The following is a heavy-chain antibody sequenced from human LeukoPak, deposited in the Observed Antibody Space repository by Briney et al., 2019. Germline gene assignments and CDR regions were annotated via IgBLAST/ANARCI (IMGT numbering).Heavy chain of an antibody. V-gene: IGHV3-30*18. CDR2: ISYDGSNK. CDR3: AEDLGGGRSSNYYYYGMDV. CDR1: GFTFSSYG. Sequence: GGSLRLSCAASGFTFSSYGMHWVRQAPGKGLEWVAVISYDGSNKYYADSVKGRFTISRDNSKNTLYLQMNSLRAEDTAVYYCAEDLGGGRSSNYYYYGMDVWGQGTTVTVSS. D-gene: IGHD3-16*01. J-gene: IGHJ6*02.